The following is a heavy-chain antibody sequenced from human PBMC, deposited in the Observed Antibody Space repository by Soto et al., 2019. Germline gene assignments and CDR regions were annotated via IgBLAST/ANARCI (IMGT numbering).Heavy chain of an antibody. CDR2: MNPKRGNT. CDR1: AYSINSYD. J-gene: IGHJ4*02. CDR3: ARGLVDSGGNCFDS. V-gene: IGHV1-8*01. Sequence: VAPVKVCCKASAYSINSYDMNWVRQATGQGLEWMGWMNPKRGNTGFAEKFQGRVKMTWNTSTGTVYLEISSLRPEDTAVYYCARGLVDSGGNCFDSWGQGTQVTSPQ. D-gene: IGHD4-17*01.